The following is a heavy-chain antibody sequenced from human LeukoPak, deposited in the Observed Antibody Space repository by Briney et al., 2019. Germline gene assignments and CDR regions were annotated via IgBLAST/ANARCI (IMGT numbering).Heavy chain of an antibody. D-gene: IGHD3-10*01. CDR3: ATRAMVRGPYYFDC. V-gene: IGHV1-24*01. CDR1: GYTLTELS. CDR2: FDPEDGET. J-gene: IGHJ4*02. Sequence: VSVKVSCKVSGYTLTELSMHWVRQAPGKGLEWMGGFDPEDGETIYAQKFQGRVTMTEDTSTDTAYMELSSLRSEDTAVYYCATRAMVRGPYYFDCWGQGTLVTVSS.